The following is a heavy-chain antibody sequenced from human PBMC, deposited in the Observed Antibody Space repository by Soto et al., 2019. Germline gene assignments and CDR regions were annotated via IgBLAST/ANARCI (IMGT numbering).Heavy chain of an antibody. CDR1: GYTFTSYA. Sequence: ASVKVSCKASGYTFTSYAMHWVRQSPGQRLEWMGWINAGNGNTKYSQKFQGRVTITRDTAASTAYMELSSLRSEDTAVYYCARSIVVVTALDYGGQGTLVTVAS. V-gene: IGHV1-3*01. D-gene: IGHD2-21*02. CDR2: INAGNGNT. CDR3: ARSIVVVTALDY. J-gene: IGHJ4*02.